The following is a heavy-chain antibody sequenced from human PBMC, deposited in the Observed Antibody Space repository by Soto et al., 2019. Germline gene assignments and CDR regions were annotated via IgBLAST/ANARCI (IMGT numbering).Heavy chain of an antibody. CDR1: GFSFNLAW. Sequence: EVQLVESGGGLVKPGGSLRLSCAASGFSFNLAWLNWVRQASGKGPEWVGLIKSTIDGETIDYAAPVKGRFTISRDDSKNTLYLQMNSLKTDDTAVYYCKTDALTRQSTDHWGQGTLVTVSS. V-gene: IGHV3-15*07. CDR3: KTDALTRQSTDH. D-gene: IGHD2-2*01. CDR2: IKSTIDGETI. J-gene: IGHJ4*02.